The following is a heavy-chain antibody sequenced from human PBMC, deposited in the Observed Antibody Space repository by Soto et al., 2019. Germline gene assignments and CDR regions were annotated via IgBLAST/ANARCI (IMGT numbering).Heavy chain of an antibody. CDR3: AKARDFGAARYYYDLDV. D-gene: IGHD2-21*01. Sequence: SETLSLTCTVSGGSVSSYYWSWIRQPPGKGLEWIGYIYYSESTNYNPSLKSRVTISLDTSKNQFSLKLRSVTAADTAVYYCAKARDFGAARYYYDLDVWGQGTTVTVSS. J-gene: IGHJ6*02. CDR1: GGSVSSYY. CDR2: IYYSEST. V-gene: IGHV4-59*02.